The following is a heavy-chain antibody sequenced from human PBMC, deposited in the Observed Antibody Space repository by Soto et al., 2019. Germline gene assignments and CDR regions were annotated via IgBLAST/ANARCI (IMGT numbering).Heavy chain of an antibody. CDR2: INPSGGST. D-gene: IGHD6-6*01. V-gene: IGHV1-46*01. CDR3: ARLDSQYSSSSGEYYYYYGMDV. J-gene: IGHJ6*02. CDR1: GYTFTSYY. Sequence: ASVKVSCKASGYTFTSYYMHWVRQAPGQGLEWMGIINPSGGSTSYAQKFQGRVTMTRDTSTSTVYMELSSLRSEDTAVYYCARLDSQYSSSSGEYYYYYGMDVWGQGTTVTVSS.